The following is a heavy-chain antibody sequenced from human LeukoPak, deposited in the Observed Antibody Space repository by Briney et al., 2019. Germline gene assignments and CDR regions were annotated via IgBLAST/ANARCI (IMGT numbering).Heavy chain of an antibody. V-gene: IGHV4-59*01. Sequence: SETLSLTCTVSGDSISSDHWSWIRQPPGKGLEWIGYIYYSGNTNYNPSLKSRVTISVDTSKNQFSLKLSSVTAADTAVYYCAKYLGHDTSGYYESRAFDIWGQGTMVTVSS. CDR1: GDSISSDH. CDR3: AKYLGHDTSGYYESRAFDI. D-gene: IGHD3-22*01. J-gene: IGHJ3*02. CDR2: IYYSGNT.